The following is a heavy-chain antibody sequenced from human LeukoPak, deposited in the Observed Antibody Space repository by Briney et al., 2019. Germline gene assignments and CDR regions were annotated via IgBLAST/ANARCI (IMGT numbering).Heavy chain of an antibody. J-gene: IGHJ4*02. V-gene: IGHV3-23*01. Sequence: PGGSLRLSCAASGLTFSKYAMSWVRQAPGKGLEWVSTISGSGGSTYYADSVKGRFTISRDNSKNTLYLQMNSLRAEDTAVYYCAKDLGREVSDGSVDYWGQGTLVTVSS. D-gene: IGHD3-16*01. CDR2: ISGSGGST. CDR3: AKDLGREVSDGSVDY. CDR1: GLTFSKYA.